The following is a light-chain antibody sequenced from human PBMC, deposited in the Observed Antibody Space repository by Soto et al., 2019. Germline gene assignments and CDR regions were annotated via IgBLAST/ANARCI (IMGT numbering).Light chain of an antibody. CDR1: ETINIW. V-gene: IGKV1-5*03. CDR3: QLYNSYLT. Sequence: IQMTQPPSTLSASVGDRVTITFRASETINIWLAWYQQKPETAPKLLMSEAASLESGVPPRFSGSGSGTEFTLTISSLQPDDFATYFCQLYNSYLTFGQGTKVEI. J-gene: IGKJ1*01. CDR2: EAA.